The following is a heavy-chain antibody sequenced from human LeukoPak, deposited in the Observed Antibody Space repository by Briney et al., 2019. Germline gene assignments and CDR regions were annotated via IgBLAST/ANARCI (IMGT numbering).Heavy chain of an antibody. CDR2: ISGSDGTT. J-gene: IGHJ3*02. CDR3: AKGHTAHDAFDI. Sequence: PGGSLRLSCEGSGYPFSNFAMSWIRQGPGKGLEWVADISGSDGTTCYADSVKGRFTISRDNAKNSLYLQMNSLRAEDTALYYCAKGHTAHDAFDIWGQGTMVTVSS. CDR1: GYPFSNFA. D-gene: IGHD4-17*01. V-gene: IGHV3-23*01.